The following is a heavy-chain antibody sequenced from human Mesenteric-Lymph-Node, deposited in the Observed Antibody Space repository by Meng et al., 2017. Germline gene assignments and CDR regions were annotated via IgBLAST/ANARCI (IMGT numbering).Heavy chain of an antibody. CDR3: ARVPTVNDAFDI. D-gene: IGHD4-17*01. V-gene: IGHV4-34*01. Sequence: SETLSLTCAVYGGSFSGYYWSWIRQPPGKGLEWIGEINHSGSTNYNPSLKSRVTISVDTSKNQFSLKLSSVTAADTAVYYCARVPTVNDAFDIWGQGKMVTVSS. CDR2: INHSGST. CDR1: GGSFSGYY. J-gene: IGHJ3*02.